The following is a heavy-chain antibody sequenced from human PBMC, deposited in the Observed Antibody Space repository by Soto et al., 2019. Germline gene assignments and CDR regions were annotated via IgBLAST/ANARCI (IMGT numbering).Heavy chain of an antibody. D-gene: IGHD6-19*01. CDR1: GGSISGSY. Sequence: SETLSLTCIVSGGSISGSYWSWIRQSPGKGLEWLGYVYYTGSTNYSPSLRSRVSISVDTSKNEFSLRLSSVTDADTAVYFCARSVAVPGAHIDYWGQGTQVTVSS. CDR3: ARSVAVPGAHIDY. CDR2: VYYTGST. J-gene: IGHJ4*02. V-gene: IGHV4-59*01.